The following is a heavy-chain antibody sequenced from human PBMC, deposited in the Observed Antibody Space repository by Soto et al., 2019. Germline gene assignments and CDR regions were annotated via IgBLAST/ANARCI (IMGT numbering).Heavy chain of an antibody. D-gene: IGHD2-2*01. CDR1: GFTFSSYA. J-gene: IGHJ4*02. CDR2: ISGSGGST. V-gene: IGHV3-23*01. Sequence: SLRLSCAASGFTFSSYAMSWVRQAPGKGLEWVSAISGSGGSTYYADSVKGRFTISRDNSKNTLYLQMNSLRAEDTAVYYCAKDIVVVPAATLDYWRQGTLVTVS. CDR3: AKDIVVVPAATLDY.